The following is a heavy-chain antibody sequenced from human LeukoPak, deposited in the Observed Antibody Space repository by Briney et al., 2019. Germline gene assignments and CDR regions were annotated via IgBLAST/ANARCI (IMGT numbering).Heavy chain of an antibody. D-gene: IGHD4-23*01. J-gene: IGHJ3*02. V-gene: IGHV4-39*07. CDR3: TREGRGSGGTYQAFDI. CDR1: GGSISSSSYY. CDR2: TYHSGIT. Sequence: SETLSLTCTVSGGSISSSSYYWGWIRQPPGKGLEWIGETYHSGITNYNPSLKSRATISVDTSQNQLSLKLSSVTAADTAVYYCTREGRGSGGTYQAFDIWGQGTMVTVSS.